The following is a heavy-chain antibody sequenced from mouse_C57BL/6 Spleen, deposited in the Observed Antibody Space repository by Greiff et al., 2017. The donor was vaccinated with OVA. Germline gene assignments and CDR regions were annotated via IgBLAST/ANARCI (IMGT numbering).Heavy chain of an antibody. J-gene: IGHJ4*01. D-gene: IGHD1-1*01. Sequence: EVQRVESGGGLVKPGGSLKLSCAASGFTFSDYGMHWVRQAPEKGLEWVAYISSGSSTIYYADTVKGRFTISRDNAKNTLFLQMTSLRSEDTAMYYCARDLLLRSSYAMDYWDQGTSVTVSS. CDR3: ARDLLLRSSYAMDY. CDR2: ISSGSSTI. CDR1: GFTFSDYG. V-gene: IGHV5-17*01.